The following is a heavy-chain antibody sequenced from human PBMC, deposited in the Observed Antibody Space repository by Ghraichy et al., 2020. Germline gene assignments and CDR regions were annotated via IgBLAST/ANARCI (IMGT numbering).Heavy chain of an antibody. CDR3: ARPAYSSGPTRYFDC. CDR2: INNSGDNI. CDR1: GFTFSRYS. J-gene: IGHJ4*02. D-gene: IGHD6-19*01. V-gene: IGHV3-23*01. Sequence: GESLNISCAASGFTFSRYSMSWVRQAPGKGLEWVSVINNSGDNIYYADSVKGRFSISRDNSKNTLYLQMGSLRVEDTAVYYCARPAYSSGPTRYFDCWGQGTLVTVSS.